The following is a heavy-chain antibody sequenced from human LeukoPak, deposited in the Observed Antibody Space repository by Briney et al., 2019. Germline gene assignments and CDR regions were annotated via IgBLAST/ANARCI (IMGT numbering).Heavy chain of an antibody. D-gene: IGHD3-22*01. CDR3: ARVGMKYYYDSSGYYHDY. J-gene: IGHJ4*02. CDR2: INHSGST. V-gene: IGHV4-34*01. Sequence: PSETLSLTCAVYGGSFSGYYWSWIRQPPGKGLEWIGEINHSGSTNYNPSLKSRVTISVDTSKSQFSLKLSSVTAADTAVYYCARVGMKYYYDSSGYYHDYWGQGTLVTVSS. CDR1: GGSFSGYY.